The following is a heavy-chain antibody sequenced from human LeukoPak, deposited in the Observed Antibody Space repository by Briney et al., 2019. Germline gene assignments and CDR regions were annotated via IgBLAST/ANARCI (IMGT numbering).Heavy chain of an antibody. J-gene: IGHJ5*02. CDR1: GGSITSSLSY. D-gene: IGHD5-24*01. Sequence: SETLSLTCAVSGGSITSSLSYWGWIRQPPGKGLEWIGSIYYTGYTYYNPSLKSRVTISVDTSKNQFSLRLTSVTAADTAVYYCARDLGSQMATISDWFDPWGQGTLVTVSS. CDR3: ARDLGSQMATISDWFDP. V-gene: IGHV4-39*07. CDR2: IYYTGYT.